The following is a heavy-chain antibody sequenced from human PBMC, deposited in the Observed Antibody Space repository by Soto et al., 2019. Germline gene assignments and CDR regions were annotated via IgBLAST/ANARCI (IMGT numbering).Heavy chain of an antibody. J-gene: IGHJ4*02. CDR3: AKDAETDPQRYNSGYGFDS. CDR1: GFIFSGYA. V-gene: IGHV3-23*01. D-gene: IGHD5-18*01. Sequence: GGSLRLSCAASGFIFSGYAMSWVRQAPGKGLEWVSLSSGSGGPAFYADSVKGRFTISRAHPKNTLYLQMNSLRAEDTAVYYCAKDAETDPQRYNSGYGFDSWGQGTLVTVSS. CDR2: SSGSGGPA.